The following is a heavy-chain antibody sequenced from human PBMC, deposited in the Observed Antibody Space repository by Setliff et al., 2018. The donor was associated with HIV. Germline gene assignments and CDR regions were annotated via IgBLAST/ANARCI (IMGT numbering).Heavy chain of an antibody. J-gene: IGHJ4*02. CDR3: ARDTTYYYGSGSHH. V-gene: IGHV3-23*03. CDR1: GFTLSSYW. D-gene: IGHD3-10*01. Sequence: PGGSLRLSCVASGFTLSSYWMNWVRQAPGKGLELVSAVYGDGSYTYYVDSVKGRFTISRDNSQNALYLQMNSLRAEDTAVYYCARDTTYYYGSGSHHWGQGTLVTVSS. CDR2: VYGDGSYT.